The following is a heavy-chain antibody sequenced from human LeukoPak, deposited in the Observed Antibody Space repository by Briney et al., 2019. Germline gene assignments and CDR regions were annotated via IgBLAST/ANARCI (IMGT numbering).Heavy chain of an antibody. Sequence: ASVKVSCNASGGTFSSYTISWVRQAPGQGLEWMGGIIPIFGTANYAQKFQGRVTITADESTSTAYMELSSLRSEDTAVYYCARTSGDIVATMKDDYWGQGTLVTVSS. J-gene: IGHJ4*02. CDR2: IIPIFGTA. CDR1: GGTFSSYT. V-gene: IGHV1-69*13. CDR3: ARTSGDIVATMKDDY. D-gene: IGHD5-12*01.